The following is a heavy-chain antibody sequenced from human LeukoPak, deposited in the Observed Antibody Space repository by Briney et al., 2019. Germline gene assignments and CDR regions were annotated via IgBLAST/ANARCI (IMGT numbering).Heavy chain of an antibody. J-gene: IGHJ6*03. V-gene: IGHV3-48*04. CDR1: GFIFSSYS. CDR2: ISSSGSTI. Sequence: GGSLRLSCAASGFIFSSYSMNWVRQAPGKGLEWVSYISSSGSTIYYADSVKGRFTISRDNAKNSLYLQMNSLRAEDTAVYYCARDGKDIVVVPAAIPYYYYMDVWGKGTTVTVSS. D-gene: IGHD2-2*01. CDR3: ARDGKDIVVVPAAIPYYYYMDV.